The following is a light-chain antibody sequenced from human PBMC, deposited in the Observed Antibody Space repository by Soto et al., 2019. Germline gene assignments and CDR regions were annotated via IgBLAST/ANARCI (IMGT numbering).Light chain of an antibody. V-gene: IGKV3-15*01. CDR2: GIY. CDR3: QQYNYWPPIT. J-gene: IGKJ5*01. CDR1: QVLGTN. Sequence: EIVMTQSPGTLSVSPGETATLSCRASQVLGTNLAWYQQKPGQSPTLLIYGIYIRATGVPVRFTGSGSGTELTLTLTSLQSEDFATYYCQQYNYWPPITFGQGTRLEIK.